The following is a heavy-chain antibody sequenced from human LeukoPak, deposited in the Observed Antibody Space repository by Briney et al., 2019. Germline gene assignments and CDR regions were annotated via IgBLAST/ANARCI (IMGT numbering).Heavy chain of an antibody. CDR2: IYPGDSDT. D-gene: IGHD3-22*01. Sequence: GESLKISCKGSGYSFTSYWIGWVRQMPGKGLEWMGIIYPGDSDTRYSPSFQGQVTISADKSISTAYLQWSSLKASDTAKYYCARRGGNYYDSREVDYWGQGTPVTVSS. CDR3: ARRGGNYYDSREVDY. CDR1: GYSFTSYW. J-gene: IGHJ4*02. V-gene: IGHV5-51*01.